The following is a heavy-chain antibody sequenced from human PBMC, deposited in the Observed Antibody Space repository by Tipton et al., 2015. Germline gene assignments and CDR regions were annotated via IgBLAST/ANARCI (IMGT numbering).Heavy chain of an antibody. V-gene: IGHV1-69*15. CDR3: ARDHCGGDCG. D-gene: IGHD2-21*02. CDR2: VLLTFGTA. J-gene: IGHJ4*02. Sequence: QLVQSGAEVKKPGSSVKVSCKASGDTFSSYSVSWVRQAPGQGLEWMGRVLLTFGTAEFAEKFRGRLTITADESTSTSYMDLKSLTYEDTAVYYCARDHCGGDCGWGQGTLVTVSS. CDR1: GDTFSSYS.